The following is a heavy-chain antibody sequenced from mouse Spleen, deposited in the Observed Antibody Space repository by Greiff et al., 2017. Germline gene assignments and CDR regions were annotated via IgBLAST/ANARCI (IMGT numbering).Heavy chain of an antibody. CDR2: IDPEDGDT. CDR1: GFNIKDYY. Sequence: LVESGAELVKPGASVKLSCTASGFNIKDYYMHWVKQRTEQGLEWIGRIDPEDGDTEYASKFQGKATITADTSSNTAYLQLSSLTSEDTAVYYCTTDSSGSRDYWGQGTSVTVSS. D-gene: IGHD3-2*01. J-gene: IGHJ4*01. V-gene: IGHV14-1*01. CDR3: TTDSSGSRDY.